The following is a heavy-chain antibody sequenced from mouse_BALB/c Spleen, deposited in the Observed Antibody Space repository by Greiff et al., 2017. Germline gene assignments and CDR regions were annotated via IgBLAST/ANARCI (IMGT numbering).Heavy chain of an antibody. CDR1: GFNIKDYY. Sequence: EVHLVESGAELVRPGALVKLSCKASGFNIKDYYMHWVKQRPEQGLEWIGWIDPENGNTIYDPKFQGKASITADTSSNTAYLQLSSLTSEDTAVYYCASYYRYDWAWFAYRGQGTLVTVSA. V-gene: IGHV14-1*02. J-gene: IGHJ3*01. D-gene: IGHD2-14*01. CDR3: ASYYRYDWAWFAY. CDR2: IDPENGNT.